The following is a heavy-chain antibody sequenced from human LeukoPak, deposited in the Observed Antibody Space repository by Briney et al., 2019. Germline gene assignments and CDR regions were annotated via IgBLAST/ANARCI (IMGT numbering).Heavy chain of an antibody. CDR3: ARGGLYSSSSWFDY. J-gene: IGHJ4*02. D-gene: IGHD6-6*01. CDR2: ISGYKDNT. Sequence: GASVKVSCKASGYSFNSYGISWVRQAPGQGLEWMGWISGYKDNTKYAQKFQGRVTMTTDTSTSTAYMEVRSLRSDDTAVYYCARGGLYSSSSWFDYWGQGTLVTVSS. CDR1: GYSFNSYG. V-gene: IGHV1-18*01.